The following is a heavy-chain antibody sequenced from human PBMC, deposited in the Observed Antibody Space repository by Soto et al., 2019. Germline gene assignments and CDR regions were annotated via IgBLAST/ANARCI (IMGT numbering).Heavy chain of an antibody. J-gene: IGHJ3*02. CDR1: GDSISSYY. D-gene: IGHD3-9*01. CDR2: LYYGRSA. Sequence: SETLSLTCAVSGDSISSYYCMWIRQPPGKGLESIGYLYYGRSANYNPSLKSRVTLSVDTSTNQCSLTLSSMTAADTAVYYCARHLTYYDILTGYYRYLAFDIWGQGTMVTVS. CDR3: ARHLTYYDILTGYYRYLAFDI. V-gene: IGHV4-59*01.